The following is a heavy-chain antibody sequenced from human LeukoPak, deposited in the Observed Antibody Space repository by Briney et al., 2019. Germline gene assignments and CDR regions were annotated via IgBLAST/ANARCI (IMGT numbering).Heavy chain of an antibody. CDR1: GGSISSGGYY. Sequence: SQTLSLTCTVSGGSISSGGYYWSWIRQHPGKGLEWVGYIYYSGSTYYNPSLKSRVTISVDTSKHQFSLKLSSVTAADTAVYYCARAPKGVPAAIYWFDPWGQGTLVTVSS. D-gene: IGHD2-2*02. CDR2: IYYSGST. CDR3: ARAPKGVPAAIYWFDP. V-gene: IGHV4-31*03. J-gene: IGHJ5*02.